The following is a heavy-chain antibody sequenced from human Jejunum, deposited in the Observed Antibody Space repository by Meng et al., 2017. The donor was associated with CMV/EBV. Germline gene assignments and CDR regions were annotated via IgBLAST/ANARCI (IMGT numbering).Heavy chain of an antibody. CDR1: GGTFSNYA. J-gene: IGHJ6*02. CDR2: IIPTPGIA. Sequence: KASGGTFSNYAITWVRQAPGQGLEWMGGIIPTPGIANYAQKFRGRVTIPADKSTSTAYMELSSLRSEDTAVYYCARDQDYYGMDVWGQGTTVTVSS. V-gene: IGHV1-69*10. CDR3: ARDQDYYGMDV.